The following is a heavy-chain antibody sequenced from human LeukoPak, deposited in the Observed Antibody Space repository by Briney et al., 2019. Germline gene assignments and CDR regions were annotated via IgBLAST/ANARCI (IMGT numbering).Heavy chain of an antibody. CDR1: GFTFSSYE. J-gene: IGHJ4*02. CDR3: ARAGLYYDILTGIYPFDY. V-gene: IGHV3-48*03. Sequence: GGSLRLSCAASGFTFSSYEMNWVRQAPGKGLEWVSYISSSGSTIYYADSVKGRFTISRDNAKNSLYLQMNSLRAEGTAVYYCARAGLYYDILTGIYPFDYWGQGTLVTVSS. D-gene: IGHD3-9*01. CDR2: ISSSGSTI.